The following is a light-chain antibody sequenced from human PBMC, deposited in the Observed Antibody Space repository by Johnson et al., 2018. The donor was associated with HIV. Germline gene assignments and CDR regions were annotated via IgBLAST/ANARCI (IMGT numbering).Light chain of an antibody. CDR2: ENV. CDR3: GTWDSSLSAGV. Sequence: HSVLTQPPSVSAAPGQKVTISCSGSSSNIGNNYVSWYQQLPGTAPKLLVYENVKRPSGIPDRFSGSKSGTSATLGITGLQTGDESDDYCGTWDSSLSAGVFGTGTKVTVL. J-gene: IGLJ1*01. CDR1: SSNIGNNY. V-gene: IGLV1-51*02.